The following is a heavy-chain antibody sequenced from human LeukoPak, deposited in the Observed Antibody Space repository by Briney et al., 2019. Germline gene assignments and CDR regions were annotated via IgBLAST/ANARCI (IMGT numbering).Heavy chain of an antibody. D-gene: IGHD3-22*01. J-gene: IGHJ3*02. CDR2: INPNSGGT. CDR1: GYTFTGYY. CDR3: ARPASAFYYDSTYDAFDI. Sequence: ASVKVSCKASGYTFTGYYMHWVRQAPGQGLEWMGWINPNSGGTNYAQKFQGRVTMTRDTSISTAYMELSRLRSDDTAVYYCARPASAFYYDSTYDAFDIWGQGTVVTVSS. V-gene: IGHV1-2*02.